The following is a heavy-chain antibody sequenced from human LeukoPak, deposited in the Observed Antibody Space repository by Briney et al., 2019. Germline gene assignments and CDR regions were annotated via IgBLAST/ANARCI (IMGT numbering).Heavy chain of an antibody. V-gene: IGHV4-39*07. D-gene: IGHD2-2*01. CDR1: GGSFSSSNYY. J-gene: IGHJ3*02. CDR2: IYHSGST. CDR3: ARYCSSTSCRDDAFDI. Sequence: SETLSLTCTVSGGSFSSSNYYWGWIRQPPGKGLEWIGSIYHSGSTYYNPSLKSRVTISVDTSKNQFSLKLSSVTAADTAVYYCARYCSSTSCRDDAFDIWGQGTMVTVSS.